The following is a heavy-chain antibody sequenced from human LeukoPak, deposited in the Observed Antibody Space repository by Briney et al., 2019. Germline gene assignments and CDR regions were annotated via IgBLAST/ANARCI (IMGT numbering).Heavy chain of an antibody. J-gene: IGHJ6*02. CDR3: ARDALGYCSSTSCPYYYYYGMDV. CDR1: GFTFSSYA. Sequence: PGGSLRLSCAASGFTFSSYAMHWVRQAPGKGLEWVAVISYDGSNKYYADSVKGRLTISRDNSKNTLYLQMNSLRAEDTAVCYCARDALGYCSSTSCPYYYYYGMDVWGQGTTVTVSS. D-gene: IGHD2-2*01. CDR2: ISYDGSNK. V-gene: IGHV3-30-3*01.